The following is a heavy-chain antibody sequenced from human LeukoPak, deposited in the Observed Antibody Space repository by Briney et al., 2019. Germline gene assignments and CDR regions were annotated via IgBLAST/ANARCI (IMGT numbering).Heavy chain of an antibody. J-gene: IGHJ4*02. CDR1: GFTFSSYW. D-gene: IGHD1-26*01. V-gene: IGHV3-74*01. CDR2: ISSDGSST. Sequence: PGGSLRLSCAASGFTFSSYWMHWVRQAPGKGLVWVSRISSDGSSTSYADSVKGRFTISRDNAKNTLHLQMNSLRAEDMAVYYCARGGPYSASDYWGQGTLVTVSS. CDR3: ARGGPYSASDY.